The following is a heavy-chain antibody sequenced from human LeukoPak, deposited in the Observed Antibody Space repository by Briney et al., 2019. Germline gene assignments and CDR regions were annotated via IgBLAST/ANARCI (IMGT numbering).Heavy chain of an antibody. J-gene: IGHJ3*02. CDR1: GGSISSYY. CDR3: ARVTRDDYVWGRYRLYAFDI. Sequence: SETLSLTCTVSGGSISSYYWSWIRQPPGKGLEWIGYIYYSGSHNYNPSLKSRLTISVATSKNQFSLKLRSVTAADTAVYYCARVTRDDYVWGRYRLYAFDIWGQGTMVTVSS. CDR2: IYYSGSH. V-gene: IGHV4-59*01. D-gene: IGHD3-16*02.